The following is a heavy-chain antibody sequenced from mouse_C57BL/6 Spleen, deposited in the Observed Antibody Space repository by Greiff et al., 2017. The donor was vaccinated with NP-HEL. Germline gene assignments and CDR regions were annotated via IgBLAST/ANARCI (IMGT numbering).Heavy chain of an antibody. V-gene: IGHV5-17*01. Sequence: EVMLVESGGGLVKPGGSLKLSCAASGFTFSDYGMHWVRQAPEKGLEWVAYISSGSSTIYYADTVKGRFTISRDNAKNTLFLQMTSLRAEDTAMYYCAIYDYEAYWGQGTLVTVSA. CDR2: ISSGSSTI. D-gene: IGHD2-4*01. J-gene: IGHJ3*01. CDR3: AIYDYEAY. CDR1: GFTFSDYG.